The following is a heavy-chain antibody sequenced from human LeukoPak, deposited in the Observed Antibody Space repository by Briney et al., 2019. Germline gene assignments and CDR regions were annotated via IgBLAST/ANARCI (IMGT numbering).Heavy chain of an antibody. D-gene: IGHD6-19*01. CDR3: VTVSSSGWERDY. J-gene: IGHJ4*02. Sequence: ASVKVSCKASAHIFINYDFNWVRQATGQGLEWMGWLNPNRGDTDYAQKFQGRVTITRNTPISTAYMELSSLRSEDTAVYYCVTVSSSGWERDYWGQGTLVTVSS. CDR2: LNPNRGDT. V-gene: IGHV1-8*03. CDR1: AHIFINYD.